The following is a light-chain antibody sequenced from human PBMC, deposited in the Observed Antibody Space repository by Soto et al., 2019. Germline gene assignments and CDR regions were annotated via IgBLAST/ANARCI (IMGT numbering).Light chain of an antibody. V-gene: IGLV2-14*01. Sequence: QSALTQPASVSGSPGQSITISCTGTSSDVGGYKYVSWYQQHPGKAPKLMIYEVSNRPSGVSNRFSGSKSGNTASLTISGLQAEDEDDYYCSSYTSSSTVVFGGGTQLTVL. CDR1: SSDVGGYKY. CDR3: SSYTSSSTVV. J-gene: IGLJ3*02. CDR2: EVS.